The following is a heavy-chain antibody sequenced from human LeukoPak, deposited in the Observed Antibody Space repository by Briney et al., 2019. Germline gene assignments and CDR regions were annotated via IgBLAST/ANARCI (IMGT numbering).Heavy chain of an antibody. V-gene: IGHV1-69*10. J-gene: IGHJ6*02. CDR1: GGTFNSDA. CDR3: ARDRTYCSGGSCYPYYYYGMDV. Sequence: ASVKVSFKASGGTFNSDAISWVRQAPGQGREWMGRIIPIFGIANYAQKFQGRVTITADKSTSTAYMELSSLRSEDTAVYYCARDRTYCSGGSCYPYYYYGMDVWGQGTTVTVSS. CDR2: IIPIFGIA. D-gene: IGHD2-15*01.